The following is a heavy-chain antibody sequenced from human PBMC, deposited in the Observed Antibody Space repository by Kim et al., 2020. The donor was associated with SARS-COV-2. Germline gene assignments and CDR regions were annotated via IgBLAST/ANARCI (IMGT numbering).Heavy chain of an antibody. Sequence: GGSLRLSCAASGFTFSSYGMHWVRQAPGKGLEWVAVIWYDGSNKYYADSVKGRFTISRDNSKNTLYLQMNSLRAEDTAVYYCARDLKYYDILTGYYPPQGVYYYYGMDFWGQGTTVTVSS. CDR1: GFTFSSYG. J-gene: IGHJ6*02. CDR3: ARDLKYYDILTGYYPPQGVYYYYGMDF. D-gene: IGHD3-9*01. CDR2: IWYDGSNK. V-gene: IGHV3-33*01.